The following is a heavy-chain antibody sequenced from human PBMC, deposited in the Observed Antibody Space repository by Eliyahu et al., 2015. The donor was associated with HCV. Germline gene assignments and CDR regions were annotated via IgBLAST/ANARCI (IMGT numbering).Heavy chain of an antibody. CDR3: VKEGGYLSPYCDY. CDR1: GFXFSSYA. J-gene: IGHJ4*02. Sequence: EVQLVESGGGLVQPGGSLRLSCSASGFXFSSYAMHWVRQAPGKGLEYVSAISSNGGSTYYADSVKGRFTISRDNSKNTLYLQMSSLRAEDTAVYYCVKEGGYLSPYCDYWGQGTLVTVSS. CDR2: ISSNGGST. D-gene: IGHD3-22*01. V-gene: IGHV3-64D*06.